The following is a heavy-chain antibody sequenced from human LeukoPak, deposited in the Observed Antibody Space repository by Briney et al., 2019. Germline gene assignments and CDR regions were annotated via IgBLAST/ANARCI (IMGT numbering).Heavy chain of an antibody. CDR1: GFSFNDYS. V-gene: IGHV3-7*01. Sequence: PGGSLRLSCAASGFSFNDYSMNWVRQAPGKGLEWVANIKQDGSETYYVDSVKGRFTISRDNAKNSLYLQMNSLRAEDTAVYYCARARLACTSCYSNFDCWGQGTLVTVSS. CDR2: IKQDGSET. J-gene: IGHJ4*02. CDR3: ARARLACTSCYSNFDC. D-gene: IGHD2-2*01.